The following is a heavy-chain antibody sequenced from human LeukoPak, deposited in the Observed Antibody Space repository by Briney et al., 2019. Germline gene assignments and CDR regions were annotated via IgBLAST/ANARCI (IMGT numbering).Heavy chain of an antibody. J-gene: IGHJ4*02. D-gene: IGHD6-13*01. CDR2: IYYSGST. CDR1: GDPMSRYY. Sequence: SETLSLTCTVSGDPMSRYYWSWIRQPPGKGLEWIGYIYYSGSTNYNPSLKSRVTMSVDTSKNKFSLNLSSVTAADTAVYYCARGRARGSHSSLDYWGQGTLVTVSS. V-gene: IGHV4-59*01. CDR3: ARGRARGSHSSLDY.